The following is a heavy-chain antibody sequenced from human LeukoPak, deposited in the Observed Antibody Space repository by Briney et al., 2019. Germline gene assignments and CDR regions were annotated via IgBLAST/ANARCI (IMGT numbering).Heavy chain of an antibody. CDR3: AKDLGGIHYFDF. CDR2: ISYDGSNT. J-gene: IGHJ4*02. V-gene: IGHV3-30*18. CDR1: GFTFSSYG. Sequence: GGSLRLSCAASGFTFSSYGMHWVRRAPGKGLEWVAIISYDGSNTYYADSVKGRFTISRDNSKNTLYLQMNSLRAEDTAVYYCAKDLGGIHYFDFWAREPWSPSPQ.